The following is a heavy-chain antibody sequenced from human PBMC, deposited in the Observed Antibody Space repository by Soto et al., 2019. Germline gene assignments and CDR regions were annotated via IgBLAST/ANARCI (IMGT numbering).Heavy chain of an antibody. D-gene: IGHD2-8*01. CDR3: AREIGYCTNGLCYDDYYYYGMDV. J-gene: IGHJ6*02. V-gene: IGHV1-69*13. CDR1: GGTFSSYA. Sequence: GASVKVSCKASGGTFSSYAISWVRQAPGQGLEWMGGIIPIFGTANYAQKFQGRVTITADESTSTAYMELSSLRSEDTAVYYCAREIGYCTNGLCYDDYYYYGMDVRSQGTTVTVSS. CDR2: IIPIFGTA.